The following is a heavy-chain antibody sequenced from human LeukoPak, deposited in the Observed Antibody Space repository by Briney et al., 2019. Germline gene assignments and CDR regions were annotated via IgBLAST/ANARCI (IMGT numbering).Heavy chain of an antibody. Sequence: GSLRLSCAASGFTFSSYSMNWVRQAPGKGLEWVSYISSSSSTIYYADSVKGRFTISRDNAKNSLYLQMNSLRAEDTAVYYCARDPALWTTVVTYFDYWGQGTLVTVSS. CDR3: ARDPALWTTVVTYFDY. CDR1: GFTFSSYS. J-gene: IGHJ4*02. CDR2: ISSSSSTI. D-gene: IGHD4-23*01. V-gene: IGHV3-48*04.